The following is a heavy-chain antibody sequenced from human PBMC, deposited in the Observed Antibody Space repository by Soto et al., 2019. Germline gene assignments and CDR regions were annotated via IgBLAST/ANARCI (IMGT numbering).Heavy chain of an antibody. J-gene: IGHJ4*02. CDR1: GESIRSGGYY. Sequence: QVQLQESGPGLVKASQTLSLICSVSGESIRSGGYYWSWIRHHPGKGLEWLGYIYDSESAYYNRSLTGRVRISMDTSKDHFAMKLRSVTAADTAVYYCARASSSSSAADYWGQGTLITVSS. D-gene: IGHD6-6*01. CDR2: IYDSESA. CDR3: ARASSSSSAADY. V-gene: IGHV4-31*03.